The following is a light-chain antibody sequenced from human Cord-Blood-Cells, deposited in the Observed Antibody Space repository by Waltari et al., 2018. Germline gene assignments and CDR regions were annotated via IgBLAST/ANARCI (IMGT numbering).Light chain of an antibody. CDR3: QQYYSTPHS. CDR1: QSVLYSSNNKNY. V-gene: IGKV4-1*01. J-gene: IGKJ2*03. Sequence: DIVMTQSPDSLAASLGGRATTNSKSSQSVLYSSNNKNYLAWYQQKPGQPPKLLIYWASTRESGVPDRFSGSGSGTDFTLTISSLQAEDVAVYYCQQYYSTPHSFGQGTKLEIK. CDR2: WAS.